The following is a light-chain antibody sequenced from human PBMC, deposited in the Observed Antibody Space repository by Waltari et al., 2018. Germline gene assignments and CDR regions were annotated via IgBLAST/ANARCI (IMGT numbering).Light chain of an antibody. V-gene: IGKV1-5*03. CDR3: QQYEGYST. CDR1: QSINTW. J-gene: IGKJ2*01. Sequence: DIQMTQSPSTLSASVGDTVTITCRASQSINTWLAWHQQKPWKAPQLLIYKASSLQSGVPSRFSGSGSGTEFTLTISSLQPDDFATYYCQQYEGYSTFGQGTKLEIK. CDR2: KAS.